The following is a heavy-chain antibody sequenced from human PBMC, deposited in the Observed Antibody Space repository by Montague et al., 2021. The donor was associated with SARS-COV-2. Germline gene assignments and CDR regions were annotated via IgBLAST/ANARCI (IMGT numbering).Heavy chain of an antibody. J-gene: IGHJ6*02. CDR1: GGSISRSY. Sequence: SETLSLTSTASGGSISRSYWSWIRQPAGKGLEWIGYIYYTGSTDXNPSLKSRVTISVDTSKNQLSLKLISVTAADTAVYFCARHMSDCSKGICHTYYYYGWDVWGQGTTVTVSS. CDR2: IYYTGST. V-gene: IGHV4-59*08. CDR3: ARHMSDCSKGICHTYYYYGWDV. D-gene: IGHD2-8*01.